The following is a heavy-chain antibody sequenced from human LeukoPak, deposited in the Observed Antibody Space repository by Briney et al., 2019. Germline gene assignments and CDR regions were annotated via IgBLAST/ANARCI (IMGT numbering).Heavy chain of an antibody. CDR1: GFSFISYG. V-gene: IGHV3-30*18. Sequence: GGSLRLSCAASGFSFISYGMHWVRQAPGKGLEWVGVISDDGRSKDYADSVKGRFTISRDNSKDTLYLQMNSLGDEDTAVYYCAKRPSDYGDYVSYFDYWGQGTLVTVSS. CDR2: ISDDGRSK. D-gene: IGHD4-17*01. CDR3: AKRPSDYGDYVSYFDY. J-gene: IGHJ4*02.